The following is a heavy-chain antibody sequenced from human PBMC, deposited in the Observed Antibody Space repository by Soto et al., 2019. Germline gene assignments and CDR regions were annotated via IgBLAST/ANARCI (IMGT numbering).Heavy chain of an antibody. CDR3: AKGPTRYDSSGYTDY. J-gene: IGHJ4*02. Sequence: PGGSLRLSCAASGFTFSSYGMHWVRQAPGKGLEWVAVISYDGSNKYYADSVKGRFTISRDNSKNTLYLQMNSLRAEDTAVYYCAKGPTRYDSSGYTDYWGQGTLVTVSS. CDR1: GFTFSSYG. D-gene: IGHD3-22*01. CDR2: ISYDGSNK. V-gene: IGHV3-30*18.